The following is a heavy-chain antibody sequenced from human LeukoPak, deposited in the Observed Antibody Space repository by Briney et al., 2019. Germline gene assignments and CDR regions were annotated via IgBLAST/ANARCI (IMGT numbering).Heavy chain of an antibody. CDR1: GFTFSIYA. J-gene: IGHJ5*02. CDR3: ARGGSTYGAVSVS. D-gene: IGHD5-18*01. Sequence: GGSLRLSCAASGFTFSIYAMSWVRQAPGKGLEWVSSISGTSGNTYYADSVKGRFAISRDNSKDTLYLQMNSLRVEDTALYYCARGGSTYGAVSVSWGQGTPVTVSS. CDR2: ISGTSGNT. V-gene: IGHV3-23*01.